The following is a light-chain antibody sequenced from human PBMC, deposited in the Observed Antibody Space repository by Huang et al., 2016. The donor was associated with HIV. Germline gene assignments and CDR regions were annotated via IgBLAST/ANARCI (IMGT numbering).Light chain of an antibody. Sequence: DIQMTQSPSSLSASVGDRVTITCRASQGIYNSLAWYQHKPGKAPKLLLDAASRLESGVPSRFSGSGSGTEYTLIISGLQPEDFATYFCQQYSNVPPYTFGQGTKLEMK. CDR3: QQYSNVPPYT. V-gene: IGKV1-NL1*01. CDR2: AAS. CDR1: QGIYNS. J-gene: IGKJ2*01.